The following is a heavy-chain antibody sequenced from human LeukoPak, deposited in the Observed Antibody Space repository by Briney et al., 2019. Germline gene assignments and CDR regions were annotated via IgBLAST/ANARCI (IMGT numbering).Heavy chain of an antibody. V-gene: IGHV4-31*03. CDR3: ARRALQAGDFDY. D-gene: IGHD6-13*01. CDR1: DGSISSGGYY. J-gene: IGHJ4*02. CDR2: IYYSGST. Sequence: SETLSLTCTVSDGSISSGGYYWSWIRQHPGKGLEWIGYIYYSGSTYYNPSLKSRVTISVDTSKNQFSLKLSSVTAADTAVYYCARRALQAGDFDYWGQGTLVTVSS.